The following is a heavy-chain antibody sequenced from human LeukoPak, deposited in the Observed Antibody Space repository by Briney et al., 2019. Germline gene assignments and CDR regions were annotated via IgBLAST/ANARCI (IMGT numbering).Heavy chain of an antibody. V-gene: IGHV3-23*01. J-gene: IGHJ5*02. CDR1: GFTFSSYA. Sequence: GGSLRLSCAASGFTFSSYAMSWVRQAPGKGLEWVSAVSGSGGSTYYVDSVKGRFTISRDNSKNTLYLQMNSLRAEDTAVYYCAKDHSYGSGTCYVNWFDPWGQGTLVTVSS. D-gene: IGHD3-10*01. CDR3: AKDHSYGSGTCYVNWFDP. CDR2: VSGSGGST.